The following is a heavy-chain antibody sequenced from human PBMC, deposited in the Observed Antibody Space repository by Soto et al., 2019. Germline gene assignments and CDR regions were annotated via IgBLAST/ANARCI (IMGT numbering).Heavy chain of an antibody. J-gene: IGHJ6*02. CDR3: ARSIAAAGTTSEKNYYYSGMDV. V-gene: IGHV3-33*01. CDR1: GFTFSSYG. Sequence: GGSLRLSCAASGFTFSSYGMHWVRQAPGKGLEWVAVIWYDGSNKYYADSVKGRFTISRDNSKNTLYLQMNSLRAEDTAVYYCARSIAAAGTTSEKNYYYSGMDVWGQGTTVTVSS. D-gene: IGHD6-13*01. CDR2: IWYDGSNK.